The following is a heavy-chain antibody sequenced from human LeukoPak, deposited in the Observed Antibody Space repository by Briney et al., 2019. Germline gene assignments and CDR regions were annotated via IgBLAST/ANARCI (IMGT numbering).Heavy chain of an antibody. CDR2: IISSSSYI. CDR1: GFTFSSYS. V-gene: IGHV3-21*01. Sequence: GGCLRLSCAASGFTFSSYSMNWVRQAPGKGLEWVSSIISSSSYIYYADSVKGRFTISRDNAKNSLYLQMNSLRAEDTAVYYCARDQWTSLWEPEYYFDYWGQGTLVTVSS. J-gene: IGHJ4*02. D-gene: IGHD1-26*01. CDR3: ARDQWTSLWEPEYYFDY.